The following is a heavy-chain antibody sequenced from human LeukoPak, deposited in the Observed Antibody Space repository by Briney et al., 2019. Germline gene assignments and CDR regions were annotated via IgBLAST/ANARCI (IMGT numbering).Heavy chain of an antibody. CDR1: GFTFSSYS. CDR2: ISSSSSYI. CDR3: ARDHNLVNDYGDYAPGY. Sequence: GGSLRLSCAASGFTFSSYSMNWVRQAPGKGLEWVSSISSSSSYIYYADSVKGRFTISRDNAKNSLYLQMNSLRAEDTAVYYCARDHNLVNDYGDYAPGYWGQGTLVTVSS. J-gene: IGHJ4*02. D-gene: IGHD4-17*01. V-gene: IGHV3-21*01.